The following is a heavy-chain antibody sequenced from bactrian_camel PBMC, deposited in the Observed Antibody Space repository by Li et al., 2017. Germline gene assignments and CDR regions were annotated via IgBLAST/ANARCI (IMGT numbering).Heavy chain of an antibody. Sequence: QVQLVESGGGSVQAGGSLTLSCEVSGDVGSTRCLGWFRQRPGKDREGVAGIDSDGSTSYADSVKGRFTISQDSAKNTLYLQMHSLKPEDTAMYYCAALYDCPSVSWFRTIRGKFGYWGQGTQVTVS. J-gene: IGHJ6*01. CDR1: GDVGSTRC. CDR3: AALYDCPSVSWFRTIRGKFGY. V-gene: IGHV3S53*01. CDR2: IDSDGST. D-gene: IGHD4*01.